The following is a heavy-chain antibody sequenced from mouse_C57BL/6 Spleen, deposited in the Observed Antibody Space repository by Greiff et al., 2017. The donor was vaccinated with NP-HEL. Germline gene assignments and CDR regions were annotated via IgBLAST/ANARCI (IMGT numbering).Heavy chain of an antibody. V-gene: IGHV1-61*01. CDR2: IYPSDSET. CDR1: GYTFTSYW. CDR3: ARREYDCDEGNAMDY. Sequence: QVQLQQPGAELVRPGSSVKLSCKASGYTFTSYWMDWVKQRPGQGLEWIGNIYPSDSETHYNQKFKDKATLTVDKSSSTAYMQLSSLTSEDSAVYYCARREYDCDEGNAMDYWGQGISVTVSS. J-gene: IGHJ4*01. D-gene: IGHD2-4*01.